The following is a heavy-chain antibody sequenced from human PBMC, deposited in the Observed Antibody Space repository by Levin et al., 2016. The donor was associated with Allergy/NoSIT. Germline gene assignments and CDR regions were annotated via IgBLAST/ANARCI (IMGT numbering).Heavy chain of an antibody. Sequence: GESLKISCAASGFTFSSYEMNWVRQAPGKGLEWVSYISSSGSTIYYADSVKGRFTISRDNAKNSLYLQMNSLRAEDTAVYYRARDGARGYSGYDWFDYWGQGTLVTVSS. CDR1: GFTFSSYE. V-gene: IGHV3-48*03. CDR3: ARDGARGYSGYDWFDY. D-gene: IGHD5-12*01. J-gene: IGHJ4*02. CDR2: ISSSGSTI.